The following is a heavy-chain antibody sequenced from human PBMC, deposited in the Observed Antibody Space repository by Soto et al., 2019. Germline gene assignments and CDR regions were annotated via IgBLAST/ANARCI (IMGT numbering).Heavy chain of an antibody. CDR2: IIPIFGTT. CDR3: ARGNHRWLQLWYFDL. V-gene: IGHV1-69*12. D-gene: IGHD5-12*01. Sequence: QVHLVQSGAEVKKPGSSVKVSCKASGGTFSNYPISWVRQAPGQGLEWMGGIIPIFGTTNYAQKFQGRVTITADESTSTAYKELSSLRSDDTAVFYCARGNHRWLQLWYFDLWGRGTLVTVSS. J-gene: IGHJ2*01. CDR1: GGTFSNYP.